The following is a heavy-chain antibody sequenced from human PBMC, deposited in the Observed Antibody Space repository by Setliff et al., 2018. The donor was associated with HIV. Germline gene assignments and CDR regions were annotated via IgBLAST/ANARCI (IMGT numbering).Heavy chain of an antibody. CDR3: ARGGNSRAAWFDS. CDR2: IHYTGSN. D-gene: IGHD5-12*01. Sequence: SETLSLTCSVSGGSITSGGHYWSWIRHLPGKGLEWIGYIHYTGSNFYNPSLTDRLTLSVDTSDNQFSLKLTSVTAADTAVYHCARGGNSRAAWFDSWGQGTLVTVSS. J-gene: IGHJ5*01. V-gene: IGHV4-31*02. CDR1: GGSITSGGHY.